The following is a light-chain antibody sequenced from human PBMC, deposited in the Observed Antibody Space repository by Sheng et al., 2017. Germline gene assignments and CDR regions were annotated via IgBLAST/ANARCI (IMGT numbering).Light chain of an antibody. CDR3: QVWDSARDHVI. Sequence: SYELTQPPSVSVAPGQTATINCGGSDIGTISVHWYQQKPGQAPVLVVYADTDRPSGIPERFSGSNSGDTATLTISRVEAGDEADYFCQVWDSARDHVIFGGGTKLTVL. J-gene: IGLJ2*01. CDR2: ADT. V-gene: IGLV3-21*02. CDR1: DIGTIS.